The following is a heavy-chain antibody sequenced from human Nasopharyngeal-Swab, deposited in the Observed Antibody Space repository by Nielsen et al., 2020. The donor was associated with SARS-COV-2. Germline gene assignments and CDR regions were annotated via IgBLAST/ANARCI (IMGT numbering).Heavy chain of an antibody. CDR2: INPSGGST. Sequence: ASVKVSCKASGYTFTNHFMHWVRQAPGQGLEWMGMINPSGGSTGYAQNFQGRVTVTRDPSTSTVYMELSSLSSEDTAVYYCAMGYSYGLAYWGQGTLVTVSP. V-gene: IGHV1-46*01. CDR1: GYTFTNHF. D-gene: IGHD5-18*01. J-gene: IGHJ4*02. CDR3: AMGYSYGLAY.